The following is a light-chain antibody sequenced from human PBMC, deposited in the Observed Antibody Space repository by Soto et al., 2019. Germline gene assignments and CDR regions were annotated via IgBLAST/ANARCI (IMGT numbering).Light chain of an antibody. Sequence: EIVVTQSPVTLSVSPGETATLSCRASQNVFNNLAWYQVKPGQAPRLLNYGASTRATGIPVRFSGSGSGTDFTLTINSLQSEDFAVYYCQQYNQWLTFGGGTKVEIK. CDR3: QQYNQWLT. CDR2: GAS. CDR1: QNVFNN. J-gene: IGKJ4*01. V-gene: IGKV3-15*01.